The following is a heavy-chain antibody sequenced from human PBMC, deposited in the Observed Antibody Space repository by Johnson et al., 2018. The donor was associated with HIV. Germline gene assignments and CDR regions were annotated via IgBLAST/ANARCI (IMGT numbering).Heavy chain of an antibody. Sequence: QVQLVESGGGLVQPGGSLRLSCAASGFTFSSYAMSWVRQAPGKGLEWVAVISYDGSNKYYADSVKGRFTISRDNSKNTLYLQMNSLRAEDTAVYYCAREGRLGSYLGGVAFDIWGQGTMVTVSS. CDR2: ISYDGSNK. D-gene: IGHD1-26*01. J-gene: IGHJ3*02. V-gene: IGHV3-30*04. CDR3: AREGRLGSYLGGVAFDI. CDR1: GFTFSSYA.